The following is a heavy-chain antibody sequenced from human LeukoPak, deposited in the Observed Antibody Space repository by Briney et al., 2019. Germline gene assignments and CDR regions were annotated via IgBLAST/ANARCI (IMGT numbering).Heavy chain of an antibody. Sequence: SETLSLTCTVSGGFISGYFWSWIRQPPGKGPEWIGYIYSTGTTNYSPSLSSRVTISVDTSKNQLSLNLRFVTATDTAVYYMDVWGKGTSVTVSA. J-gene: IGHJ6*04. CDR2: IYSTGTT. CDR1: GGFISGYF. CDR3: DV. V-gene: IGHV4-4*09.